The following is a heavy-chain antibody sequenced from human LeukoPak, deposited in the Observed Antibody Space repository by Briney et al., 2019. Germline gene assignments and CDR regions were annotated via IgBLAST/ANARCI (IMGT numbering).Heavy chain of an antibody. CDR3: ARAPLLEWPPGCFDY. CDR2: IYPDDSDT. J-gene: IGHJ4*02. CDR1: GYSFTSYW. Sequence: GESLKISCKGSGYSFTSYWIGWVRQMPGKGLEWMGIIYPDDSDTTYSLSFQGQVTISADKSISTAYLQWSSLKASDTAMYYCARAPLLEWPPGCFDYWGQGTLVTVSS. V-gene: IGHV5-51*01. D-gene: IGHD3-3*01.